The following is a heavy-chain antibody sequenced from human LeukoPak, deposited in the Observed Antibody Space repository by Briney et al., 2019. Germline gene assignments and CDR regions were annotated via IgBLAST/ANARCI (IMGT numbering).Heavy chain of an antibody. CDR2: INWNGGST. V-gene: IGHV3-20*01. CDR3: AREPYSSGWYGTSDAFDI. Sequence: GGSLRLSCAASGFTFDDYGMSWVRQAPGKGLEWVSGINWNGGSTGYADSVKGRFTISRDNAKNSLYLQMNSLRAEDTALYHCAREPYSSGWYGTSDAFDIWGQGTMVTVSS. CDR1: GFTFDDYG. J-gene: IGHJ3*02. D-gene: IGHD6-19*01.